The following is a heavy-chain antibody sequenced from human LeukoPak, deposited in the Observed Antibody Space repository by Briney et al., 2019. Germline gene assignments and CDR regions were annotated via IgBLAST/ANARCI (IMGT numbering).Heavy chain of an antibody. CDR1: GGTFSSYA. V-gene: IGHV1-69*13. D-gene: IGHD3-10*01. CDR3: ARGNYYGSGSYYKGYYYYYMDV. Sequence: PGASVKVSCKASGGTFSSYAISWVRQAPGQGLEWMGGIIPIFGTANYAQKFQGRVTITADESTSTAYMELSSLRSEDTAVYYCARGNYYGSGSYYKGYYYYYMDVWGKGTTVTVSS. J-gene: IGHJ6*03. CDR2: IIPIFGTA.